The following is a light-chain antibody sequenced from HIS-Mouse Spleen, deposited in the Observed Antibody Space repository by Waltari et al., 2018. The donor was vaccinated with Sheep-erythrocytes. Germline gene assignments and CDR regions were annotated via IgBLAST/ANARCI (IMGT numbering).Light chain of an antibody. J-gene: IGLJ3*02. CDR1: SSNIGSNY. CDR3: AAWDDSLSGNWV. CDR2: RIN. V-gene: IGLV1-47*01. Sequence: QSVLTQPPSASGTPGQRVTISCSGSSSNIGSNYVYWYQQLPGTAPKLLIYRINQRRSGGPDRFSGSKSGTSASLAISGLRSEDEADYYCAAWDDSLSGNWVFGGGTKLTVL.